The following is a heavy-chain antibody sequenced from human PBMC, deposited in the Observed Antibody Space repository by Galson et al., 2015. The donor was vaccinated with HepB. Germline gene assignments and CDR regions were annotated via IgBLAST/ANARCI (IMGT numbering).Heavy chain of an antibody. J-gene: IGHJ3*02. CDR1: GYTLTGYP. Sequence: SVKVSCKASGYTLTGYPMHWVRQAPGQGLEWMGRIIPNSGGTTYAQNFQGRVTMTRDTSISTAYMELSRLRSDDTAVYYCARGGGGKSLDIWGQGTVVTVSS. CDR3: ARGGGGKSLDI. CDR2: IIPNSGGT. D-gene: IGHD3-16*01. V-gene: IGHV1-2*06.